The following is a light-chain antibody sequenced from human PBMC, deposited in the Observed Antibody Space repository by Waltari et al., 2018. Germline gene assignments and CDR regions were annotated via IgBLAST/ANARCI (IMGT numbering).Light chain of an antibody. CDR1: RHINVGDFN. J-gene: IGLJ3*02. Sequence: QPVLTQPPSSSASPGESARLTCTLPRHINVGDFNIYRYQQKPGSPPRFLLYYTSDSEKAQGSGVPSRFSGSKDASANAGILLISGLQSEDEADYYCMFWPSNVWVFGGGTKLTVL. CDR3: MFWPSNVWV. CDR2: YTSDSEK. V-gene: IGLV5-37*01.